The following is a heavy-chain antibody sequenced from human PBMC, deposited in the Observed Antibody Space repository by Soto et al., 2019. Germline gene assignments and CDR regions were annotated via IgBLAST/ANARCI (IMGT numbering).Heavy chain of an antibody. J-gene: IGHJ5*01. CDR2: VYVSDYT. D-gene: IGHD2-15*01. CDR1: GASIRSYY. V-gene: IGHV4-59*08. CDR3: ARGTPPPLIVRSSRGTLFDS. Sequence: SETLSLTCSVSGASIRSYYWHWIRQPPGKGLEWIGYVYVSDYTRYNSSLKNRVTISVDTSKMQVSLKLSSVTAADTAVYFCARGTPPPLIVRSSRGTLFDSWGHGTLVTVSS.